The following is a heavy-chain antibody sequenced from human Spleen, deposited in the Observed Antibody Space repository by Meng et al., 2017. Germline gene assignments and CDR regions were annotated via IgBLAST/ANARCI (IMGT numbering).Heavy chain of an antibody. Sequence: VRRHWAGLGLLWPPGNSSSTASGSGGSSSSSNWWSWVRQHRVQGLEWIGEIYHSGSTTYNPSLKSRVTISLDPSKNQFSLKLSCVTAADTAVYDSARYNYRYAGNWFDPWGQGTLVTVSS. CDR2: IYHSGST. V-gene: IGHV4-4*03. D-gene: IGHD3-16*02. CDR1: GGSSSSSNW. CDR3: ARYNYRYAGNWFDP. J-gene: IGHJ5*02.